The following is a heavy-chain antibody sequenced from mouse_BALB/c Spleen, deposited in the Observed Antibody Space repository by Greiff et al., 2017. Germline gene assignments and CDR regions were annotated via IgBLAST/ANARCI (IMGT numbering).Heavy chain of an antibody. CDR1: GFTFSSYT. J-gene: IGHJ3*01. V-gene: IGHV5-6-4*01. CDR2: ISSGGSYT. CDR3: TREGFAY. Sequence: DVKLQESGGGLVKPGGSLKLSCAASGFTFSSYTMSWVRQTPEKRLEWVATISSGGSYTYYPDSVKGRFTISRDNAKNTLYLQMSSLKSEDTAMYYCTREGFAYWGQGTLVTVSA.